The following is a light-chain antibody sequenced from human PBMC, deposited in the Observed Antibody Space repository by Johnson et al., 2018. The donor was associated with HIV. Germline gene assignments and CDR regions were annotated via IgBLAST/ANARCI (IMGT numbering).Light chain of an antibody. Sequence: QPVLTQPPSLSAAPGQKVTISCSGSSSNIGNNYVSWYQQLPGTAPKLLIYDNNKRPSGIPDRFSGSRSGTSATLGITGLQTGDEADYYCGTWDSSLSAVDVFGTGTKVTVL. CDR1: SSNIGNNY. J-gene: IGLJ1*01. CDR3: GTWDSSLSAVDV. V-gene: IGLV1-51*01. CDR2: DNN.